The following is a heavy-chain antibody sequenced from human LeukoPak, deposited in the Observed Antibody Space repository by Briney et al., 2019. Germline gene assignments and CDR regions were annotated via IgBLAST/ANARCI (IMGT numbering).Heavy chain of an antibody. CDR1: GYSFTSYW. J-gene: IGHJ4*02. V-gene: IGHV5-51*01. Sequence: GESLKISCKASGYSFTSYWIGWVRQMPGKGLEWMGIIYPGDSDTRYSPSFQGQVTISADKSISTAYLQWGSLKASDTAMYYCARRGGGGYYYGSGSYLFDYWGQGTLVTVSS. D-gene: IGHD3-10*01. CDR2: IYPGDSDT. CDR3: ARRGGGGYYYGSGSYLFDY.